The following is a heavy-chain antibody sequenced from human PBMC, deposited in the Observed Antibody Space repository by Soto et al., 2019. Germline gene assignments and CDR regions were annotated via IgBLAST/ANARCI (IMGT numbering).Heavy chain of an antibody. D-gene: IGHD5-12*01. CDR1: GGTFSSYA. CDR3: ARGGYSGYDFDY. CDR2: IIPIFGTA. V-gene: IGHV1-69*13. Sequence: SVKVSCKASGGTFSSYAISWVRQAPGQGLEWMGGIIPIFGTANYAQKFQGRVTITADESTSTAYMELSRLRSDDTAVYYCARGGYSGYDFDYWDQGPLLTV. J-gene: IGHJ4*02.